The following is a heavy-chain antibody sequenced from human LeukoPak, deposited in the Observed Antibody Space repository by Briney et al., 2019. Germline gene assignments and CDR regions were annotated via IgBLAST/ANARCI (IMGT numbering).Heavy chain of an antibody. CDR3: ARSAARPGNWFDP. CDR2: IYPGDSDT. V-gene: IGHV5-51*01. J-gene: IGHJ5*02. CDR1: GYSFTSYW. Sequence: GESLKISCKGSGYSFTSYWIGWVRQLPGKGLEWMGIIYPGDSDTRYSPSFQGQVTISADKSISTAYLQWSSLKASDTAMYYCARSAARPGNWFDPWGQGTLVTVSS. D-gene: IGHD6-6*01.